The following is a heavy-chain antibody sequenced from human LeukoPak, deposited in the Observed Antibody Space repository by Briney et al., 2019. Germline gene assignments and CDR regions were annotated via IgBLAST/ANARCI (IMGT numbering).Heavy chain of an antibody. D-gene: IGHD3-10*01. V-gene: IGHV4-59*12. J-gene: IGHJ4*02. CDR2: IYYSGST. Sequence: SETLSLTCTVSGGSISSYYWSWIRQPPGKGLEWIGYIYYSGSTNYNPSLKSRVTISVDTSKNQFSLKLSSVTAADTAVYYCARRITMVREGIDYWGQGTLVTVSS. CDR1: GGSISSYY. CDR3: ARRITMVREGIDY.